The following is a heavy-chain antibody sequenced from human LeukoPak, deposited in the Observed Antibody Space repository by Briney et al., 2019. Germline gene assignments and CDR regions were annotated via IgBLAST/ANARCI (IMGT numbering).Heavy chain of an antibody. D-gene: IGHD2-2*01. Sequence: SETLSLTCTVSGDSINTYYWSWIRQPPGKRLEWIGYVYSTGSTNYNPSLKSRVTISVDTPKNQFSLKVNSVTAADTAVYYCARERLLTGCSSGWFDSWGQGTLVTVSS. CDR1: GDSINTYY. V-gene: IGHV4-59*01. J-gene: IGHJ5*01. CDR2: VYSTGST. CDR3: ARERLLTGCSSGWFDS.